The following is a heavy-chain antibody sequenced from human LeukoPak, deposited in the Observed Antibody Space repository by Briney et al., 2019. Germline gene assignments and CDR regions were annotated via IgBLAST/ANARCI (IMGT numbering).Heavy chain of an antibody. CDR3: ARGGSSGPDY. J-gene: IGHJ4*02. CDR2: IYSSGST. V-gene: IGHV4-4*07. CDR1: GGSIISYY. D-gene: IGHD6-19*01. Sequence: SETLSLICTVSGGSIISYYWSWIRQPAGRGLEWIGRIYSSGSTNYNPSLKSRVTISLDKSKNQFSLKLSSVSAAETAVYYCARGGSSGPDYWGQGTLVTVSS.